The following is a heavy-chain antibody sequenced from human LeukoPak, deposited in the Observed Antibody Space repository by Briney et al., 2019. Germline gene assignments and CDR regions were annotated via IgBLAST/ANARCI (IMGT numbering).Heavy chain of an antibody. J-gene: IGHJ6*02. Sequence: GGSLRLSCAASGFTVSSTYMSWVRQAPGEGLEWVSVIYSGGSTYYADSVKGRFAISRDNSKNTLYLQMNSLRAEDTAVYYCAREYYDSGSYLYGMDVWGQGTTVTVSS. D-gene: IGHD3-10*01. V-gene: IGHV3-53*01. CDR1: GFTVSSTY. CDR3: AREYYDSGSYLYGMDV. CDR2: IYSGGST.